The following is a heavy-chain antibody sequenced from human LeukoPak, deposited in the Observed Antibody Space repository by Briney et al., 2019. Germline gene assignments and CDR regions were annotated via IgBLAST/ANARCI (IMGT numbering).Heavy chain of an antibody. CDR2: IIPILGIA. CDR1: GGTFSSYT. V-gene: IGHV1-69*02. J-gene: IGHJ4*02. D-gene: IGHD1-26*01. CDR3: ATRGERVTYFY. Sequence: GASVKVSCKASGGTFSSYTISWVRQAPGQGLEWMGRIIPILGIANYAQKFQGRVTITADKSTSTAYMELSSQRSEDTAVYYCATRGERVTYFYWGQGTLVTVSS.